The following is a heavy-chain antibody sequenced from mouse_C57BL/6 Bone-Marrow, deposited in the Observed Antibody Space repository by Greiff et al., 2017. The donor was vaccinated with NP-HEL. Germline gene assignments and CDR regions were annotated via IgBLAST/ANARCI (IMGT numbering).Heavy chain of an antibody. CDR1: GYTFTDHI. Sequence: QVQLQQSGAELASPGASVTLSCKASGYTFTDHIMNWVKKRPGQGLEWIGRIYPVSGENNYNQKFMGKATFSVDRSSSTVYMVLNSLTSEDPAVYYCAITTVVEEDYFDYWGQGTTLTVSS. D-gene: IGHD1-1*01. V-gene: IGHV1-11*01. CDR2: IYPVSGEN. J-gene: IGHJ2*01. CDR3: AITTVVEEDYFDY.